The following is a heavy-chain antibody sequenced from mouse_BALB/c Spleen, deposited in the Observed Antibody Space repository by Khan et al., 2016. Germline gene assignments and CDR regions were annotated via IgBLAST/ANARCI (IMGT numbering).Heavy chain of an antibody. Sequence: VQLQQSGAELVKPGASVKLSCTASGFNIKDTYMHWVKQRPEQGLEWIGRIDPANGNTKYDPKFQGKATITADTSSNTAYLQLSSLTSEDTAVYYCARRGRGDYAMDYWGQGASVTVSS. CDR2: IDPANGNT. V-gene: IGHV14-3*02. CDR1: GFNIKDTY. D-gene: IGHD1-1*01. J-gene: IGHJ4*01. CDR3: ARRGRGDYAMDY.